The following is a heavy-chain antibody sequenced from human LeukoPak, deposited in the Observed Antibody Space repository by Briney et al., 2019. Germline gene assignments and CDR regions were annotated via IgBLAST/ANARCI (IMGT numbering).Heavy chain of an antibody. CDR2: IYPDESNI. J-gene: IGHJ4*02. CDR3: ARPPSRGYSSSFEY. CDR1: GYSFPTYW. D-gene: IGHD2-2*03. V-gene: IGHV5-51*01. Sequence: GESLKISCKGSGYSFPTYWIAWVRQMPGKGLEWMGIIYPDESNIRYSPSFQGQVTISADKSISTAYLQWSSLKASDNAMYYRARPPSRGYSSSFEYWGQGTLVTVSS.